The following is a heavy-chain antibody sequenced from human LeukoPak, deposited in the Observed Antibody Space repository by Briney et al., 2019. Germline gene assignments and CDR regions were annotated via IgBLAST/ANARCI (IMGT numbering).Heavy chain of an antibody. CDR2: IYYSGSA. V-gene: IGHV4-31*03. CDR1: GGSISSGGYY. Sequence: SETLSLTCTVPGGSISSGGYYWSWIRQHPGKGLEWIGYIYYSGSAYYNPSLKSRVTISVDTSKNQFSLKLSSVTAADTAVYYCARETYYYDSSGYPFDYWGQGTLVTVSS. CDR3: ARETYYYDSSGYPFDY. J-gene: IGHJ4*02. D-gene: IGHD3-22*01.